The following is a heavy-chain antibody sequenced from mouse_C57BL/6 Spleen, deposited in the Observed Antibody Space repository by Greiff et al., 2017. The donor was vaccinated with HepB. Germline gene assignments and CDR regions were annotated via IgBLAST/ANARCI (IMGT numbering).Heavy chain of an antibody. J-gene: IGHJ1*03. Sequence: EVKLMESGGGLVQPGGSLSLSCAASGFTFTDYYMSWVRQPPGKALEWLGVIRNKANGYTTEYSASVKGRFTTSRDNSQSILYLQMNALRAEDSATYYCASHLMTTVVGYFDVWGTGTTVTVSS. D-gene: IGHD1-1*01. CDR3: ASHLMTTVVGYFDV. CDR1: GFTFTDYY. V-gene: IGHV7-3*01. CDR2: IRNKANGYTT.